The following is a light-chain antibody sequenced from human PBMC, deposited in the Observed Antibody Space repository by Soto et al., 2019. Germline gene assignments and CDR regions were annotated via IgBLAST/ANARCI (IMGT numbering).Light chain of an antibody. CDR2: GAS. CDR3: QQYGSSPPYT. V-gene: IGKV3-20*01. J-gene: IGKJ2*01. CDR1: QSVGSNY. Sequence: EIVLTQSPGTLSLSPGERATLSCRASQSVGSNYLAWYQQKPGQAPRLLIYGASSRASGIPDRFSGSGSGTDFTLTISILEPEDFAVYYCQQYGSSPPYTFGQGTKLEI.